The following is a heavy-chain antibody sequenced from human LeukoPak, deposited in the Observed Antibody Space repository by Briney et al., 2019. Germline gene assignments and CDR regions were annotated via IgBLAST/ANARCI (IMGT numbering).Heavy chain of an antibody. CDR2: IYTSGST. CDR3: ARDRRFSYYYYMDV. J-gene: IGHJ6*03. V-gene: IGHV4-61*02. CDR1: GGSISSGSYY. D-gene: IGHD3-10*01. Sequence: PSETLSLTCTVSGGSISSGSYYWSWIWQPAGKGLEWIGRIYTSGSTNYNPSLKSRVTISVDTSKNQFSLKLSSVTAADTAVYYCARDRRFSYYYYMDVWGKGTTVTVSS.